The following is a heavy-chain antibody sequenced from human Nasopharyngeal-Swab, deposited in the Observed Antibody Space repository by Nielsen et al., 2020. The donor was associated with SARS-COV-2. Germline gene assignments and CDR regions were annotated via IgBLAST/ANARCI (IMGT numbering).Heavy chain of an antibody. D-gene: IGHD3-9*01. J-gene: IGHJ3*02. Sequence: WIRQPPGKGLEWIGSIYYSGSTYYNPSLKSRVTISVDTSKNQFSLKLSSVTAADTAVYYCASGLAYYDIVTGYQYDAFDIWGQGTMVTVSS. CDR2: IYYSGST. V-gene: IGHV4-39*07. CDR3: ASGLAYYDIVTGYQYDAFDI.